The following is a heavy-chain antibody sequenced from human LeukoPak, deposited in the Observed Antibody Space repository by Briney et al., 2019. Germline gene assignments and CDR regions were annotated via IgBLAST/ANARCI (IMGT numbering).Heavy chain of an antibody. CDR2: ISGYNGNT. CDR1: GYIFASCG. V-gene: IGHV1-18*01. CDR3: ARQAACSSIRCPIDY. J-gene: IGHJ4*02. Sequence: GASVKVSCKASGYIFASCGISWVRQAPGQGLQWMGWISGYNGNTNYAQKFQGRVTVTTETSTSTVYMELRSLRSDDTAVYYCARQAACSSIRCPIDYWGQGTLVTVSS. D-gene: IGHD2-2*01.